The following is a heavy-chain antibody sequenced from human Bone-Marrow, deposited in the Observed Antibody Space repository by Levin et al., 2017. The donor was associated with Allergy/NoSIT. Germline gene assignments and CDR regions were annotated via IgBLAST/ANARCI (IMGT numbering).Heavy chain of an antibody. D-gene: IGHD3-3*01. CDR2: IYYSGST. J-gene: IGHJ4*02. V-gene: IGHV4-59*01. CDR1: GGSISSYY. CDR3: ARVSRDITIFGVVMRGYYFDY. Sequence: SCTVSGGSISSYYWSWIRQPPGKGLEWIGYIYYSGSTNYNPSLKSRVTISVDTSKNQFSLKLSSVTAADTAVYYCARVSRDITIFGVVMRGYYFDYWGQGTLVTVSS.